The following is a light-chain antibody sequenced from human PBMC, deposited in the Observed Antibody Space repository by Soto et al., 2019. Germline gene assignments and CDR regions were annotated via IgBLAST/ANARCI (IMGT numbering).Light chain of an antibody. CDR1: SSNIGSNT. V-gene: IGLV1-44*01. CDR3: AAWDDSLKGV. Sequence: QSVLTQPPSASGTPGQSDTISCSGSSSNIGSNTVNWYQQLPGTAPKLLIYSNNQRPSGVPDRFSGSKSGTSASLAISGLHSEDEADYYCAAWDDSLKGVFGGGTKLTVL. J-gene: IGLJ3*02. CDR2: SNN.